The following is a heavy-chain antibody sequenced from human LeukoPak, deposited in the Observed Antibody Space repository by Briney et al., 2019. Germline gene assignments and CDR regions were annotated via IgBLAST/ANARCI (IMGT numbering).Heavy chain of an antibody. Sequence: SQTLSLTCTVSGGSISSDTYFWSWIRQPAGKGLEWIGRISSTGRTDYNPSLTSRVTISVDTSKNEFSMKLSSVTAADTAVYYCASSKVGAFDYWGQGTLVTVSS. J-gene: IGHJ4*02. D-gene: IGHD1-26*01. CDR3: ASSKVGAFDY. CDR2: ISSTGRT. V-gene: IGHV4-61*02. CDR1: GGSISSDTYF.